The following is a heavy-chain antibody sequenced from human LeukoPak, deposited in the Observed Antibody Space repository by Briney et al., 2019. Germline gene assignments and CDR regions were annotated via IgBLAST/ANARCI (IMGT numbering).Heavy chain of an antibody. Sequence: GGSLRLSCAGSGFTFSTYTMDWVRQAPGKGLEWVSYISSSSSTIYYADSVKGRFIISRDNAKNSLYLQMNSLRAEDTAVYYCVRDGGYSYGPFDYWGQGTLVTVSS. CDR3: VRDGGYSYGPFDY. CDR2: ISSSSSTI. D-gene: IGHD5-18*01. V-gene: IGHV3-48*01. CDR1: GFTFSTYT. J-gene: IGHJ4*02.